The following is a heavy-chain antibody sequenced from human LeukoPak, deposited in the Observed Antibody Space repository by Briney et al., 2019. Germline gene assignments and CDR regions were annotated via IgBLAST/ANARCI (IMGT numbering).Heavy chain of an antibody. J-gene: IGHJ6*03. CDR3: ARARYGDYLLDYYYYYYMDV. CDR2: ISAYNGNT. D-gene: IGHD4-17*01. CDR1: GYTFTSYG. V-gene: IGHV1-18*01. Sequence: ASVKVSCKASGYTFTSYGISWVRQAPGQGLEWMGWISAYNGNTNYAQKLQGRVTMTTDTSTSTANMELRSLRSDDTAVYYCARARYGDYLLDYYYYYYMDVWGKGTTVTVSS.